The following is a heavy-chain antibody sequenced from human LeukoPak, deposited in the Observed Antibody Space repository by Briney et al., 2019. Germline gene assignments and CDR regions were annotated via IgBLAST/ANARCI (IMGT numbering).Heavy chain of an antibody. CDR3: AGESTIYYYGSGSYNY. CDR1: GGTFSSYA. Sequence: ASVKVSCKASGGTFSSYAISWVRQAPGQGLEWMGGIIPIFGTANYAQKFQGRVTITADESTSTAYMELSSLRSEDTAVYYCAGESTIYYYGSGSYNYWGQGTLVTVSS. J-gene: IGHJ4*02. CDR2: IIPIFGTA. V-gene: IGHV1-69*13. D-gene: IGHD3-10*01.